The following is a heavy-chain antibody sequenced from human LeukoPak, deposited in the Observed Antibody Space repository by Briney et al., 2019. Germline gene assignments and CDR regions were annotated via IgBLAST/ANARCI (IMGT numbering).Heavy chain of an antibody. CDR2: IIPIFGTA. CDR1: GGTFSSYA. Sequence: GASVKVSCKASGGTFSSYAISWVRQAPGQGLEWMGGIIPIFGTANYAQKFQGRVTITADESTSTAYMELSSPRSEDTAVYYCARGSVGYCSGGSCYSANDYWGQGTLVTVSS. CDR3: ARGSVGYCSGGSCYSANDY. V-gene: IGHV1-69*13. D-gene: IGHD2-15*01. J-gene: IGHJ4*02.